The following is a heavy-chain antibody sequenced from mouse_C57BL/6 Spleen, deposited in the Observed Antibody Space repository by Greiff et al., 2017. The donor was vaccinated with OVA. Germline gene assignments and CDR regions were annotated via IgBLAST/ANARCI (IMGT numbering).Heavy chain of an antibody. CDR1: GYSITSGYY. V-gene: IGHV3-6*01. Sequence: DVKLQESGPGLVKPSQSLSLTCSVTGYSITSGYYWNWIRQFPGNKLEWMGYISYDGSNNYNPSLKNRISITRDTSKNQFFLKLNSVTTEDTATYYCAREGWDYAMDYWGQGTSVTVSS. CDR2: ISYDGSN. D-gene: IGHD3-3*01. J-gene: IGHJ4*01. CDR3: AREGWDYAMDY.